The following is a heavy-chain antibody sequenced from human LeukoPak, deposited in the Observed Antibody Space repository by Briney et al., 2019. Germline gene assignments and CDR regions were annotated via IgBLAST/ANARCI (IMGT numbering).Heavy chain of an antibody. Sequence: GRSLRLSCAASGFTFSGYAMHWVRQAPGKGLEWVAVISYDGSNKHYADSVKGRFTISRDNSKNTLYLQMNSLRAEDTAVYYCARGLDSYGQGSNIDYWGQGTLVTVSS. CDR1: GFTFSGYA. J-gene: IGHJ4*02. D-gene: IGHD5-18*01. CDR2: ISYDGSNK. V-gene: IGHV3-30*04. CDR3: ARGLDSYGQGSNIDY.